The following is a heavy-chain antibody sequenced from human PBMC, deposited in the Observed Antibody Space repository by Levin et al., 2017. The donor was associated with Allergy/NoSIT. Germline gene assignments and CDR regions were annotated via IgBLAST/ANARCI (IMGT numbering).Heavy chain of an antibody. CDR3: ARVYYDILTGYYVGYYYYYMDV. D-gene: IGHD3-9*01. CDR2: INSDGSST. J-gene: IGHJ6*03. Sequence: GGSLRLSCAASGFTFSSYWMHWVRQAPGKGLVWVSRINSDGSSTSYADSVKGRFTISRDNAKNTLYLQMNSLRAEDTAVYYCARVYYDILTGYYVGYYYYYMDVWGKGTTVTVSS. V-gene: IGHV3-74*01. CDR1: GFTFSSYW.